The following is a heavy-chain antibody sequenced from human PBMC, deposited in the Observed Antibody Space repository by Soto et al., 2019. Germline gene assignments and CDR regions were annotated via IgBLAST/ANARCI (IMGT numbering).Heavy chain of an antibody. Sequence: SETLSLTCTVSGGSISSYYWSWIRQPPGKGLEWIGYIYYSGSTNYNPSLKSRVTISVETSKNQFSLKLSSVTAADTAVYYCARQNGSSSAYYYYYYYMDVWGKGTTVTVS. CDR2: IYYSGST. V-gene: IGHV4-59*08. CDR1: GGSISSYY. D-gene: IGHD6-6*01. J-gene: IGHJ6*03. CDR3: ARQNGSSSAYYYYYYYMDV.